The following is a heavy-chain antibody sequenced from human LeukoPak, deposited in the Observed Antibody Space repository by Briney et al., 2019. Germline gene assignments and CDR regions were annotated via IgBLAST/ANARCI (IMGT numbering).Heavy chain of an antibody. D-gene: IGHD3-9*01. J-gene: IGHJ6*02. CDR3: ARADDISPRYYYGMDV. V-gene: IGHV1-18*01. Sequence: RWASVNVSCKASGYTFTSYGISWVRQAPGQGLEWMGWISAYYGNTNYAQKLQGRVTLTTDTSTSTAYMELRSLTSDDTAVYFCARADDISPRYYYGMDVWGPGTTVSVSS. CDR1: GYTFTSYG. CDR2: ISAYYGNT.